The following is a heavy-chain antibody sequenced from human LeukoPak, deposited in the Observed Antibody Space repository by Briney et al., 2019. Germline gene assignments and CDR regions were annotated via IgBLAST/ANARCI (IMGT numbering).Heavy chain of an antibody. CDR2: IIPIFGTA. V-gene: IGHV1-69*13. J-gene: IGHJ4*02. Sequence: SVKVSCTASGGTFSSYAISWVRQAPGQGLEWMGGIIPIFGTANYAQKFQGRVTITADESTSTAYMELSSLRSEDTAVYYCARVYYDSSGYYPHLFDYWGQGTLVTVSS. D-gene: IGHD3-22*01. CDR3: ARVYYDSSGYYPHLFDY. CDR1: GGTFSSYA.